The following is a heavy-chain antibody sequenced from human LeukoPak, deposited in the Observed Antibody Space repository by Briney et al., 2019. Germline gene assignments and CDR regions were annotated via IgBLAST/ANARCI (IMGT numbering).Heavy chain of an antibody. Sequence: SETLSLTCTVSGGSISSGSYYWSWIRQPAGKGLEWIGYMFITESPRYNPSLKSRVTMSIDTSKNQCSLNLTSVTAADTAVYYCARVRYLEWFLDSWGQGTLVTVSS. CDR1: GGSISSGSYY. CDR3: ARVRYLEWFLDS. V-gene: IGHV4-61*10. CDR2: MFITESP. D-gene: IGHD3-3*01. J-gene: IGHJ5*01.